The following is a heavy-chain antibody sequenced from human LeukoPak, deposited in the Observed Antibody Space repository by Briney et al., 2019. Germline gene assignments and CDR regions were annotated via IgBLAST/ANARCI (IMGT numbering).Heavy chain of an antibody. Sequence: GGSLRLSCAASGFTVSSNYIWVRQAPGKGLEWVSVIYSGGSTYYADSVKGRFTISRDNSKNTLYLQMNSLRTEDTAVYYCARARLHHRSFDLKTSYYFDYWGQGTLVTVSS. J-gene: IGHJ4*02. CDR3: ARARLHHRSFDLKTSYYFDY. CDR2: IYSGGST. CDR1: GFTVSSNY. V-gene: IGHV3-53*01. D-gene: IGHD6-25*01.